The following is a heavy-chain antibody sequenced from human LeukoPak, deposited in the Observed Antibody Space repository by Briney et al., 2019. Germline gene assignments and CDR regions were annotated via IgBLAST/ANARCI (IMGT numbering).Heavy chain of an antibody. CDR2: INQDGSEK. J-gene: IGHJ6*03. V-gene: IGHV3-7*01. D-gene: IGHD3-10*01. Sequence: GGSLRLSCAASGFTFSRYNMNWVRQAPGKGLEWVANINQDGSEKYYVDSVKGRFTISRDNAKNSLYLQMNSLRAEDTAVYYCARDHGSGDYYYYYMDVWGKGTTVTISS. CDR1: GFTFSRYN. CDR3: ARDHGSGDYYYYYMDV.